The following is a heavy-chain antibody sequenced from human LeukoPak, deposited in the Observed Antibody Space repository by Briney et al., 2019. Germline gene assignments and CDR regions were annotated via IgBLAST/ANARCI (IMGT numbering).Heavy chain of an antibody. CDR2: ITSNGGNI. V-gene: IGHV3-64*01. J-gene: IGHJ6*03. CDR3: ARVKAGATISDFYYYYMDV. D-gene: IGHD1-26*01. CDR1: GFTFSDYT. Sequence: PGGSLRLSCAASGFTFSDYTMRWVRQAPGKRLEYVSAITSNGGNIHYANSVKGRFTISRDNSKNSLYLQMGGLRTEDMAMYHCARVKAGATISDFYYYYMDVWGKGTTVTVSS.